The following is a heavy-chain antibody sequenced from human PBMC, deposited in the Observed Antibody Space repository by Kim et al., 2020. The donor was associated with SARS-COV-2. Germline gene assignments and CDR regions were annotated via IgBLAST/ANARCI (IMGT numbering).Heavy chain of an antibody. Sequence: SVKVSCKASGGTFSSYAISWVRQAPGQGLEWMGRIIPILGIANYAQKFQGRVTITADKSTSTAYMELSSLRSEDTAVYYCARAPTVVTGSAFDIWGQGTMVTVSS. J-gene: IGHJ3*02. CDR3: ARAPTVVTGSAFDI. D-gene: IGHD4-17*01. V-gene: IGHV1-69*04. CDR2: IIPILGIA. CDR1: GGTFSSYA.